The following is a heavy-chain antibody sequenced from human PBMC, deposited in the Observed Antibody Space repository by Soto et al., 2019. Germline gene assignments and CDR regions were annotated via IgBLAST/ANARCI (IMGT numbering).Heavy chain of an antibody. CDR1: GFTFSRYA. CDR3: AKDGYTYKYYSDY. CDR2: ISKDGTNT. Sequence: PVGSLRLSCAASGFTFSRYAIHWVRQAPGKGLEWVAVISKDGTNTDYADSVKDRCTISRENPKNTVYLQMNSLRAEDTAVYYCAKDGYTYKYYSDYWGQGTLVTVSS. V-gene: IGHV3-30*18. D-gene: IGHD5-18*01. J-gene: IGHJ4*02.